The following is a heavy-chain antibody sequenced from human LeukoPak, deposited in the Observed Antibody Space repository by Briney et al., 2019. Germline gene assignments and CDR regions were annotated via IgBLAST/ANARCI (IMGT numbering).Heavy chain of an antibody. D-gene: IGHD6-13*01. J-gene: IGHJ4*01. CDR1: GFAVTNDY. V-gene: IGHV3-66*01. Sequence: GGSLRLSCAVSGFAVTNDYMNWVRQAPGKGLEWVSIIYSGGSTYYADSVKGRFTISRDSSNNTLFLQMSNLRADDSGLYYCATDVRSSPLGFWGHGTLVTVSS. CDR3: ATDVRSSPLGF. CDR2: IYSGGST.